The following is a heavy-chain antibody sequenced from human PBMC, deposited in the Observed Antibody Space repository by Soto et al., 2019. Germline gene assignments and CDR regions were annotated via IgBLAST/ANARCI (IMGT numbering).Heavy chain of an antibody. CDR3: GGGGRYCSGGSCYSSKFDY. D-gene: IGHD2-15*01. Sequence: TSETLSLTCAVYGGSFSGYYWSWIRQPPGKGLEWIGEINHSGSTNYNPSLKSRVTISVDTSKNQFSLKLSSVTAADTAVYYCGGGGRYCSGGSCYSSKFDYWGQGTLVTVSS. CDR1: GGSFSGYY. V-gene: IGHV4-34*01. J-gene: IGHJ4*02. CDR2: INHSGST.